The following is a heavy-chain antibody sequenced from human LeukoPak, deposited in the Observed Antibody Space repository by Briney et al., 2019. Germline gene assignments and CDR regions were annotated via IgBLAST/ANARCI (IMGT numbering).Heavy chain of an antibody. CDR1: GFTFSSYA. CDR3: AKGFPFVSIFGVVTPVSFGYYFDY. Sequence: PGGSLRLSRAASGFTFSSYAMSWVRQAPGKGLEWVSAISGSGGSTYYADSVKGRFTISRDNSKNTLYLQMNSLRAEDTAVYYCAKGFPFVSIFGVVTPVSFGYYFDYWGQGTLVTVSS. V-gene: IGHV3-23*01. J-gene: IGHJ4*02. CDR2: ISGSGGST. D-gene: IGHD3-3*01.